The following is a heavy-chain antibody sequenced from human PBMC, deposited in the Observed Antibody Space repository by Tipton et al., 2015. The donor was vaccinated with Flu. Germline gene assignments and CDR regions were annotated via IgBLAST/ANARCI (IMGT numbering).Heavy chain of an antibody. J-gene: IGHJ4*02. Sequence: TLSLTCAVSGYSISSGYYWGWIRQPPGKGLEWIGSIYHSGSTNYNPSLKSRVTMSVDTSKNQFSLKLSSVTAADTAVYYCARDGGCSSTSCSFDFDYWGQGTLVTVSS. V-gene: IGHV4-38-2*02. CDR2: IYHSGST. CDR1: GYSISSGYY. D-gene: IGHD2-2*01. CDR3: ARDGGCSSTSCSFDFDY.